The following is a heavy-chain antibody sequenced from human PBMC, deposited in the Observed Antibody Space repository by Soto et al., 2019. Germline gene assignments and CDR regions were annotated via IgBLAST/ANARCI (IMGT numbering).Heavy chain of an antibody. V-gene: IGHV4-31*03. Sequence: SETLSLTCTVSGGSISSGGYFWSWIRQPPGKGLEWIGNIFYSGTTYYNPSLKSRVTISVDTSKNQFSLKLSSVTAADTAVYFCARGVRDWGTGTWVTVAS. D-gene: IGHD1-1*01. CDR3: ARGVRD. J-gene: IGHJ6*04. CDR1: GGSISSGGYF. CDR2: IFYSGTT.